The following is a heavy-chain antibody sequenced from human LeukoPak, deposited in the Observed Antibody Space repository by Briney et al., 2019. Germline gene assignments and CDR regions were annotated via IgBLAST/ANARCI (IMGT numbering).Heavy chain of an antibody. CDR2: INSDGSST. CDR1: GFSFDDYA. J-gene: IGHJ4*02. D-gene: IGHD3-3*01. Sequence: GRSLRLSCAASGFSFDDYAMHWVRQAPGKGLVWVSRINSDGSSTSYADSVKGRFTISRDNAKNTLYLQMNSLRAEDTAVYYCARGGLYFDYWGQGTLVTVSS. CDR3: ARGGLYFDY. V-gene: IGHV3-74*01.